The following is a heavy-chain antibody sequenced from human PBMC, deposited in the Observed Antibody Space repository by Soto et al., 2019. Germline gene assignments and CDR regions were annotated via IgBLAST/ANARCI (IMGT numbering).Heavy chain of an antibody. D-gene: IGHD1-7*01. CDR1: GFTFSSYA. J-gene: IGHJ4*02. CDR3: AKGSAGTTDVDY. CDR2: ISGSGGST. Sequence: EVQLLESGGGLVQPGGSLRLSCAASGFTFSSYAMSWVRQAPGKGLEWVSAISGSGGSTYYADSVKGRFTISRDNSKNPLYLQMNSLRAEDTAVYYCAKGSAGTTDVDYWGQGTLVTVSS. V-gene: IGHV3-23*01.